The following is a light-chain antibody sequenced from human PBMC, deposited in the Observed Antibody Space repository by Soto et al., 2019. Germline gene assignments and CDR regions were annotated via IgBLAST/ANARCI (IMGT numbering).Light chain of an antibody. CDR2: DAS. CDR3: QHYYDFRT. J-gene: IGKJ1*01. V-gene: IGKV1-5*01. CDR1: QSSSSW. Sequence: DIQMTQSPSTLSAPVGDRVTITCRAGQSSSSWLAWYQQKPGKAPKLLIYDASSLESGVPSRCSGTGSGTEFTLTISSLQPVDSATYYCQHYYDFRTFGQGTKVDI.